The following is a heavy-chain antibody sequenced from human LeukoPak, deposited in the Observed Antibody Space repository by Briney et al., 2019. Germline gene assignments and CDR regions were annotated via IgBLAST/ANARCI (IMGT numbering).Heavy chain of an antibody. V-gene: IGHV3-7*03. D-gene: IGHD2-21*01. CDR2: IKQDGSEK. J-gene: IGHJ4*02. CDR3: AKEGYCGSECYREFDY. Sequence: GGSLRLSCAASGFTFISYWMSWVRQAPGKGLEWVANIKQDGSEKYYVDSVQGRFTIPRDNAKNSLYLQMNSLRAEDTAVYYCAKEGYCGSECYREFDYWGPGTLGTVSS. CDR1: GFTFISYW.